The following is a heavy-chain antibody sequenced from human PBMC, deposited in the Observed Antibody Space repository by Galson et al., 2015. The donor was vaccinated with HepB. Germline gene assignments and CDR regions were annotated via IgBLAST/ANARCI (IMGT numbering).Heavy chain of an antibody. CDR2: INPNSGGT. J-gene: IGHJ5*02. CDR1: GYTFTGYY. V-gene: IGHV1-2*06. D-gene: IGHD3-9*01. Sequence: SVKVSCKASGYTFTGYYMHWARQAPGQGLEWMGRINPNSGGTNYAQKFQGRVTMTRDTSISTAYMELSRLRSDDTAVYYCARESHLLRYFAGEDWFDPWGQGTLVTVSS. CDR3: ARESHLLRYFAGEDWFDP.